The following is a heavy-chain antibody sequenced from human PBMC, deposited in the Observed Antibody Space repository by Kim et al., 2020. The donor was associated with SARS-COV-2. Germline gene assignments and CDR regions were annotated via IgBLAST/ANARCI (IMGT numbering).Heavy chain of an antibody. Sequence: GGSLRLSCVASGFTFRRYWMTWVRQAPGKGLEWVANIKKAGNQKYSVDSVKDRFTITRANAKNSQYLQMDSMRAEDSAVYYCARDGDLYSSGKDACDIWGQGTMVNDSS. CDR2: IKKAGNQK. CDR3: ARDGDLYSSGKDACDI. J-gene: IGHJ3*02. D-gene: IGHD6-19*01. CDR1: GFTFRRYW. V-gene: IGHV3-7*01.